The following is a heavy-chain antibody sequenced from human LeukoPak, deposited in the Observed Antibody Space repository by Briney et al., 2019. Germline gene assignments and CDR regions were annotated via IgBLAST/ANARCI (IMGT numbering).Heavy chain of an antibody. CDR2: INHSGST. CDR3: ARGKYDYYYYYMDV. J-gene: IGHJ6*03. Sequence: PSETLSLTCAVYGGSFSGYYWSWIRQPPGKGLEWIGEINHSGSTNYNPSLKGRVTISVDTSKNQFSLKLSSVTAADTAVYYCARGKYDYYYYYMDVWGKGTTVTVSS. D-gene: IGHD2-2*01. CDR1: GGSFSGYY. V-gene: IGHV4-34*01.